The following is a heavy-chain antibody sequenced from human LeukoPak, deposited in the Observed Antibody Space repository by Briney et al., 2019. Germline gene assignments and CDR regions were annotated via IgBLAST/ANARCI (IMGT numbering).Heavy chain of an antibody. CDR2: ISSNSNFI. Sequence: GGSLRLSCAASGFTFSSYSMNWVRQAPGKGLEWVSSISSNSNFIYYADSVKGRFTISRDNPKNSLYLDMNSLRAEDTAVYYCARGHTAVTRHFDFWGQGTLVTVSS. CDR1: GFTFSSYS. CDR3: ARGHTAVTRHFDF. V-gene: IGHV3-21*01. J-gene: IGHJ4*02. D-gene: IGHD4-17*01.